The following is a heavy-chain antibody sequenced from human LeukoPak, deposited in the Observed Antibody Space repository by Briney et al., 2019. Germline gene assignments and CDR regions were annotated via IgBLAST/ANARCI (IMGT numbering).Heavy chain of an antibody. D-gene: IGHD3-3*01. J-gene: IGHJ4*02. CDR3: ARGGDSWSGYPDYYFDY. Sequence: SETLSLTCTVSGGSISSYYWSWIRQPPGKGLEWIGYIYYSGSTNYNPSLKSRVTISVDTSKNQFSLKLSSVTAADTAVYYCARGGDSWSGYPDYYFDYWGQGTLVTVSS. CDR1: GGSISSYY. V-gene: IGHV4-59*01. CDR2: IYYSGST.